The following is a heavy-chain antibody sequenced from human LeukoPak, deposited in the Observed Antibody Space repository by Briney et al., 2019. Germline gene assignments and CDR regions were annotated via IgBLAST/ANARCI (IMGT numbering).Heavy chain of an antibody. Sequence: SETLSLTCTVSGGSIGTFYWSWIRQPPGKRLEWIGDVYYNGNTNYNPSLKSRVTISVYTSKNQFSLKMTSVTAADTAVYCCARQVAATAPVGYWGQGTLVTVSS. CDR2: VYYNGNT. V-gene: IGHV4-59*08. CDR3: ARQVAATAPVGY. D-gene: IGHD1-1*01. J-gene: IGHJ4*02. CDR1: GGSIGTFY.